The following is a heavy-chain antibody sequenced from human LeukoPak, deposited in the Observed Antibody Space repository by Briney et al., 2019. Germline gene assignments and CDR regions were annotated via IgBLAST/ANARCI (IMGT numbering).Heavy chain of an antibody. V-gene: IGHV4-38-2*02. CDR1: GYSISSGYY. CDR3: ARVGYRYCSSTSCYAWFDP. CDR2: IYHSGST. Sequence: SETLSLTCTVSGYSISSGYYWGWIRQPPGKGLEWIGSIYHSGSTYYNPSLKSRVTISVDRSKNQFSLKLSSVTAADTAVYYCARVGYRYCSSTSCYAWFDPWGQGTLVTVSS. D-gene: IGHD2-2*01. J-gene: IGHJ5*02.